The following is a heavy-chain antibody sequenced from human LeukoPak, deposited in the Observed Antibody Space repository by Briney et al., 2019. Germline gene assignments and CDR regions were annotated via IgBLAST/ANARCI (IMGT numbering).Heavy chain of an antibody. V-gene: IGHV3-23*01. CDR2: ISGSGGST. D-gene: IGHD2-8*01. CDR1: GFTFSSYA. Sequence: GGSLRLSCAASGFTFSSYAMSWVRQAPGKGLEWVSAISGSGGSTYYADSVKGGFTISRDNSKNTLYLQMNSLRAEDTAVYYCAKDSVYLDAFDIWGQGTMVTVSS. J-gene: IGHJ3*02. CDR3: AKDSVYLDAFDI.